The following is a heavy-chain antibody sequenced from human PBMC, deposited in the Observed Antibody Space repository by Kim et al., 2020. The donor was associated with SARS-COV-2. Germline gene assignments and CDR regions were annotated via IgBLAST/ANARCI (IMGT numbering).Heavy chain of an antibody. Sequence: SETLSLTCAVYGGSFSGYYWSWIRQPPGKGLEWIGEINHSGSTNYNPSLKSRVTISVDTSKNQFYLKLSSVTAADTAAYYCAGRYYYGSVMGGLDVWGQG. CDR2: INHSGST. CDR1: GGSFSGYY. J-gene: IGHJ6*02. CDR3: AGRYYYGSVMGGLDV. V-gene: IGHV4-34*01. D-gene: IGHD3-10*01.